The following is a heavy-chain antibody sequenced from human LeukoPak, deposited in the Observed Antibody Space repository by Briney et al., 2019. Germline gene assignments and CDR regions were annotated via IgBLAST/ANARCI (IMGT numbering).Heavy chain of an antibody. CDR2: IYTSGST. CDR1: GGSISSYY. J-gene: IGHJ5*02. V-gene: IGHV4-4*09. CDR3: ARHVYNWNYNWFDP. Sequence: SETLSLTCTVSGGSISSYYWSWIRQPPGKGLEWIGYIYTSGSTNYNPPLKSRVTISVDTSKNQFSLKLSSVTAADTAVYYCARHVYNWNYNWFDPWGQGTLVTVSS. D-gene: IGHD1-7*01.